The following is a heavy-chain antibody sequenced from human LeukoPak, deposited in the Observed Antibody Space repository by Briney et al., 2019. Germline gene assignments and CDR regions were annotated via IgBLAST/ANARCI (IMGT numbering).Heavy chain of an antibody. CDR2: INPSGGST. CDR1: GNTFTSYY. V-gene: IGHV1-46*01. J-gene: IGHJ4*02. CDR3: AIPYCSGGSCHHAGDFDY. D-gene: IGHD2-15*01. Sequence: ASVKVSCKASGNTFTSYYMHWVRQAPGQGLEWMGIINPSGGSTSYAQKFQGRVTMTRDTSTSTVYMELSSLRSEDTAVYYCAIPYCSGGSCHHAGDFDYWGQGTLVTVSS.